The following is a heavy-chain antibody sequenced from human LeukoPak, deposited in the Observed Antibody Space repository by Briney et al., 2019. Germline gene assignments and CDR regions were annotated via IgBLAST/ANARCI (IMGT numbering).Heavy chain of an antibody. J-gene: IGHJ4*02. CDR2: ISAYNGNT. Sequence: ASVKVSCKASGYTFTSYGISWVRQAPGQGLEWMGWISAYNGNTNYAQKLQGRVTMTTDTSTSTPYMELRSLRSDDTAVYYCARDESPLGRWLVHGVYWGQGTLVTVSS. V-gene: IGHV1-18*01. D-gene: IGHD6-19*01. CDR1: GYTFTSYG. CDR3: ARDESPLGRWLVHGVY.